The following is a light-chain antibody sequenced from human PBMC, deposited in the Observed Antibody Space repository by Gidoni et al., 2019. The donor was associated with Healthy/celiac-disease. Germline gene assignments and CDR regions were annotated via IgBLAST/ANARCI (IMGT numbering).Light chain of an antibody. CDR2: DVS. V-gene: IGLV2-14*03. CDR3: SSYTSSSTA. CDR1: SSDFGGYNY. Sequence: QSALTQPAPVSGSPGQSITISCTGTSSDFGGYNYVSWYQQHPGKAPKLMIYDVSNRPSGVSNRFSGSKSGNTAALTISGLQAEDEADYYCSSYTSSSTAFGGGTKLTVL. J-gene: IGLJ2*01.